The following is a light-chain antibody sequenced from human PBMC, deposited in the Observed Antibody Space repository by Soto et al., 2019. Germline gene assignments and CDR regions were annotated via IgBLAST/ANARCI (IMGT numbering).Light chain of an antibody. V-gene: IGKV1-5*03. J-gene: IGKJ1*01. CDR1: QSINNW. CDR2: EAS. Sequence: DIQLTQAPSTLSASVGDRVTITCRVSQSINNWLAWYQQKPGKAPKLLVYEASFLESGVPSRFSGSGSGTEFTLTVSSLQPNDFATYYCQHYNSYSPAFGQRTKVDIK. CDR3: QHYNSYSPA.